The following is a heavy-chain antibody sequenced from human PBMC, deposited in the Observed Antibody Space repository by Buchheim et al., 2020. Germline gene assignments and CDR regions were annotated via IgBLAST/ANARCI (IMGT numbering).Heavy chain of an antibody. CDR2: ISYDGSNK. J-gene: IGHJ4*02. CDR1: GFTFSSYG. V-gene: IGHV3-30*18. D-gene: IGHD2-8*01. Sequence: QVQLVESGGGVVQPGRSLRLSCAASGFTFSSYGMHWVRQAPGKGLEWVAVISYDGSNKYYADSVKGRFTISRDNSKNTLYLQMNSLRAEDTAVYYCAKQFDIVLMEADYWGQRTL. CDR3: AKQFDIVLMEADY.